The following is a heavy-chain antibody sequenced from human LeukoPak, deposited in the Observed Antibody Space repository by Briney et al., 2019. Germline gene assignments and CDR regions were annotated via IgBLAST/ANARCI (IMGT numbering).Heavy chain of an antibody. D-gene: IGHD6-19*01. CDR3: ARDPSRYSSGWYPAYFDY. CDR1: GYTFTSYD. J-gene: IGHJ4*02. CDR2: MNPNSGNT. V-gene: IGHV1-8*01. Sequence: ASVKVSCKASGYTFTSYDINWARQATGQGLEWMGWMNPNSGNTGYAQKFQGRVTMTRNTSISTAYMELRSLRSDDTAVYYCARDPSRYSSGWYPAYFDYWGQGTLVTVSS.